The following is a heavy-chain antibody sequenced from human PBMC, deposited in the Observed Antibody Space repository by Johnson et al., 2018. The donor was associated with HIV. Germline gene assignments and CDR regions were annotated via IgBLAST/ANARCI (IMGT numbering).Heavy chain of an antibody. CDR1: GFTFDDYG. CDR2: LNWNGGST. V-gene: IGHV3-20*04. CDR3: ARGRYYYDSSGSDAFDI. J-gene: IGHJ3*02. D-gene: IGHD3-22*01. Sequence: VQLVESGGGVVRPGGSLRLSCAASGFTFDDYGMSWVRQAPGKGLEWVSGLNWNGGSTGYADSVKGRFTISRDNAKNSLYLQMNSLRAEDTALYYCARGRYYYDSSGSDAFDIWGQGTMVTVSS.